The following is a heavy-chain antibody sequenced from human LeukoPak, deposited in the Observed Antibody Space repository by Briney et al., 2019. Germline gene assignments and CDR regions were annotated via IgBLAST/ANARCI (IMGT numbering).Heavy chain of an antibody. CDR2: TYYRSKWYN. V-gene: IGHV6-1*01. CDR1: GDSVSSNSDA. Sequence: SQTLSLTCAISGDSVSSNSDAWNWIRQSPSRGLEWLRRTYYRSKWYNNYAVSVKSRITINPDTSKNQFSLQLNSVTPEDTAVYYCARSLAVAGNWFDPWGQGTLVTVSS. CDR3: ARSLAVAGNWFDP. J-gene: IGHJ5*02. D-gene: IGHD6-19*01.